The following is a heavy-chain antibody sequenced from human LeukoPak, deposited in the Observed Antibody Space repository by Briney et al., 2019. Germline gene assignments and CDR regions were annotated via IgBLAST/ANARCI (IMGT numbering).Heavy chain of an antibody. CDR2: IYYSGST. CDR1: GGSISSYY. CDR3: ARDGGSGSYSNWLDP. V-gene: IGHV4-59*01. D-gene: IGHD3-10*01. Sequence: QASETLSLTCTVSGGSISSYYWSWIRQPPGKGLEWIGYIYYSGSTNYNPSLKSRVTISVGTSKNQFSLKLSSVTAADTAVYYCARDGGSGSYSNWLDPWGQGTLVTVSS. J-gene: IGHJ5*02.